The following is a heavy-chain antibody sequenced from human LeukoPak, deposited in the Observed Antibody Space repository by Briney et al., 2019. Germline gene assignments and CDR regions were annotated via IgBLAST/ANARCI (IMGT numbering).Heavy chain of an antibody. CDR2: ISGSGGST. J-gene: IGHJ4*02. CDR1: GFTFSSYA. Sequence: PGGSLRLSCAASGFTFSSYAMSWVRQAPRKGLEWVSAISGSGGSTYYADSVKGRFTISRDNSKNTLYLQMNSLRAEDTAVYYCAKTLRGSSWYYFDCWGQGTLVTVSS. D-gene: IGHD6-13*01. CDR3: AKTLRGSSWYYFDC. V-gene: IGHV3-23*01.